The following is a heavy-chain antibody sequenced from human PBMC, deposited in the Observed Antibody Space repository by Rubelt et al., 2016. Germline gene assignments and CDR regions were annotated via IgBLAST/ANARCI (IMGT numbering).Heavy chain of an antibody. CDR3: AREITPADLD. J-gene: IGHJ4*02. V-gene: IGHV3-30*04. CDR1: GFTFSSYA. CDR2: ISDDGSNK. D-gene: IGHD2-2*01. Sequence: QVQLVESGGGVVQPGRSLRLSCAAYGFTFSSYAMHWVRQAPGKGREWVAVISDDGSNKYYADSVKGLFTISRDNSKITLYLQMHSLRAEDTAVYYCAREITPADLDWGQGTLVTVSS.